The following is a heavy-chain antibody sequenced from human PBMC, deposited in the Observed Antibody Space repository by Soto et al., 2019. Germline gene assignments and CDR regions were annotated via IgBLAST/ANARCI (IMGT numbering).Heavy chain of an antibody. Sequence: GGSLRLSCAASGFTFSSYGMHWVRQAPGKGLEWVAVISYDGSNKYYADSVKGRFTISRDNSKNTLYLQMNSLRAEDTAVYYCAKRVVEGPFDYWGQGTLVTVSS. J-gene: IGHJ4*02. CDR2: ISYDGSNK. CDR1: GFTFSSYG. D-gene: IGHD2-15*01. CDR3: AKRVVEGPFDY. V-gene: IGHV3-30*18.